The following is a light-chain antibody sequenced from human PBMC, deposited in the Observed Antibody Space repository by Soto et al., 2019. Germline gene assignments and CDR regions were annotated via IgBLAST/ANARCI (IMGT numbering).Light chain of an antibody. CDR1: QSVSSS. V-gene: IGKV3-15*01. CDR2: GAS. Sequence: EMGMTQSPSTLSVSPGERATLSCRASQSVSSSLAWSQQKPCQAPRLLIYGASTRATGVPARFCGGESGTAFTHTISSLQSEDFAVYDFQQYNDWPPDTFGPGTKVDIK. J-gene: IGKJ3*01. CDR3: QQYNDWPPDT.